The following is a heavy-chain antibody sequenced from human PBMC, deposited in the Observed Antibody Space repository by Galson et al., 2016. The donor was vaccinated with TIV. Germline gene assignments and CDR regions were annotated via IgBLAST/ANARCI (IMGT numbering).Heavy chain of an antibody. Sequence: PALVKPTQTLTLTCTFSGFSLSSRGVGVGWIRQPPGKAPEWLALIYWNDDKRYSPSPNTRLTITKDTSRNQVVLTMTNVDPEDTATYYCAHSLVPDIEYCSVNSFPLCFDYWGQGTLGTVSS. CDR2: IYWNDDK. D-gene: IGHD2-2*01. V-gene: IGHV2-5*01. J-gene: IGHJ4*02. CDR3: AHSLVPDIEYCSVNSFPLCFDY. CDR1: GFSLSSRGVG.